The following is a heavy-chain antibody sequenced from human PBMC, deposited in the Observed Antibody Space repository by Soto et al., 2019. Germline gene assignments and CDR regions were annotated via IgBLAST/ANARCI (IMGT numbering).Heavy chain of an antibody. J-gene: IGHJ4*02. V-gene: IGHV3-74*01. Sequence: GESLRLSCVASGFTFSSYWMHWVRQAPGKGLVWVSRINSDGSRTTYADSVKGRFTISRDNAKNMLHLQMNSLRAEDTAVYYCARALTYYYDIDYWGQGT. CDR3: ARALTYYYDIDY. CDR2: INSDGSRT. D-gene: IGHD3-22*01. CDR1: GFTFSSYW.